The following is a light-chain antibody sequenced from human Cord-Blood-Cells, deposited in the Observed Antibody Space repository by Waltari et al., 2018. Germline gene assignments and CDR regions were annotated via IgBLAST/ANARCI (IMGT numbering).Light chain of an antibody. CDR2: DAS. CDR1: QDISNY. CDR3: QQYNSYNT. Sequence: DIQMTQSPSSLSASVGDRVTITCQASQDISNYLNWYQQKPGKAPKLLIYDASNLETGVPSRFSGSGSGTDFTFTISSLQPEDFATYYCQQYNSYNTFGQGTKLEIK. J-gene: IGKJ2*01. V-gene: IGKV1-33*01.